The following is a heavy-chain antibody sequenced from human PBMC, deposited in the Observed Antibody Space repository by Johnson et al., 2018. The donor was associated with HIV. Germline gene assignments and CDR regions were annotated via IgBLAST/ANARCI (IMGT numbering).Heavy chain of an antibody. Sequence: VQLVESGGGLVQPGGSLRLSCAASGFTFSSYWMHWVRQGPGKGLVWVSRINGDGSGITYADSVKGRFTISRDNAKNSLYLQMNSLRDEDTAVYYCVTADRGSAWGQGTMVTVSS. CDR1: GFTFSSYW. CDR3: VTADRGSA. J-gene: IGHJ3*01. CDR2: INGDGSGI. V-gene: IGHV3-74*01. D-gene: IGHD1-26*01.